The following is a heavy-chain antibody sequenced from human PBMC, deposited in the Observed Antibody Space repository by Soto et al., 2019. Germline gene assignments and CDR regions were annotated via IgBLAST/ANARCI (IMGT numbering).Heavy chain of an antibody. CDR2: ISGSGGST. D-gene: IGHD3-3*01. CDR3: ADVGRDYDFWSGYYFSGYYYGMDV. CDR1: GFTFSSYA. J-gene: IGHJ6*02. V-gene: IGHV3-23*01. Sequence: GGSLRLSCAASGFTFSSYAMSWVRQAPGKGLEWVSAISGSGGSTYYADSVKGRFTISRDNSKNTLYLQMNSRRAEDTAVYYCADVGRDYDFWSGYYFSGYYYGMDVWGQGTTVTVSS.